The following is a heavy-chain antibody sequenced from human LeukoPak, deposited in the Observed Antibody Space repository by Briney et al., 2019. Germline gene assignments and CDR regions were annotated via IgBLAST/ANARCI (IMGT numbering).Heavy chain of an antibody. D-gene: IGHD4-17*01. CDR3: ASPGTTVTTRNAFDI. Sequence: GSLRLSCEASGFTFSSSWMHWVRQVPGKGLVWVSRTSTDGSSTNYADSVKGRFTISRDNDKNTLYLQMNSLRAEDTAVYYCASPGTTVTTRNAFDIWGQGTMVTVSS. J-gene: IGHJ3*02. CDR1: GFTFSSSW. CDR2: TSTDGSST. V-gene: IGHV3-74*01.